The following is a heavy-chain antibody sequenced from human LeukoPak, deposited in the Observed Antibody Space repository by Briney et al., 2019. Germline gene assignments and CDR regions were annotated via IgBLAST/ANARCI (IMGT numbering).Heavy chain of an antibody. J-gene: IGHJ4*02. CDR3: ARDRPYSDSQPFDY. V-gene: IGHV1-18*01. CDR2: IRVYNGNT. CDR1: GYTFTSYG. D-gene: IGHD4-11*01. Sequence: ASLKVSCKASGYTFTSYGISAVRQAPGEGLERMGWIRVYNGNTNYAQKLQGRVTMTTDTSTYTAYMELRSLRSDDTAVYYCARDRPYSDSQPFDYWGQGTLVTVSS.